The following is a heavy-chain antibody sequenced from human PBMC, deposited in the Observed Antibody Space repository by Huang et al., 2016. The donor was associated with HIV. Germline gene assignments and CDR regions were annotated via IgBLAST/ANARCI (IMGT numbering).Heavy chain of an antibody. D-gene: IGHD6-13*01. J-gene: IGHJ4*02. V-gene: IGHV2-5*02. Sequence: QITLKESGPTLVKPTQTLTLTCTFSGFSLTSSGVAVGWIRQPPGKALEWLELSYLDNEERFSPSLKTRLTITKDTPKNEVVLTMTNMDPVDTATYYGVHRLRYGKWYVDYWGQGVLVTVSS. CDR1: GFSLTSSGVA. CDR2: SYLDNEE. CDR3: VHRLRYGKWYVDY.